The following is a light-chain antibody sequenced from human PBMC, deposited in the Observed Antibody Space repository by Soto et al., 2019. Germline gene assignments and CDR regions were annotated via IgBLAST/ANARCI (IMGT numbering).Light chain of an antibody. CDR3: GAWDDTLNSWV. CDR1: TSNIGKNT. J-gene: IGLJ3*02. Sequence: QSVLTQPPSVSAGPGQRVTISRSGSTSNIGKNTVNWYQQLPGEAPKLFIYYDDLLASGVSDRFSGSKSGTSASLAISGLQAEDEADYYCGAWDDTLNSWVFGGGTKLTVL. V-gene: IGLV1-36*01. CDR2: YDD.